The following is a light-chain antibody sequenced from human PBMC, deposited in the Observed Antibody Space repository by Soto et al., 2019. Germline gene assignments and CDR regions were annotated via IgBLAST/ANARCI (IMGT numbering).Light chain of an antibody. CDR1: RGDVGGYNY. CDR3: SSYTSGRPLVV. J-gene: IGLJ2*01. Sequence: QSVLTQPASVSGSPGQSITISCAGTRGDVGGYNYVSWYQQHPGKAPNLIIYDVTNRPSGVSDRFSGSKSGNMASLTISGLQAEDEADYYCSSYTSGRPLVVFGGGTKVTVL. CDR2: DVT. V-gene: IGLV2-14*01.